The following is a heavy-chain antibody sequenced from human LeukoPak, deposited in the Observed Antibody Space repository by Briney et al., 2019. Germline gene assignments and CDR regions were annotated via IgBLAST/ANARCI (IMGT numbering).Heavy chain of an antibody. D-gene: IGHD6-19*01. CDR2: MNPNNGNT. Sequence: ASVKVSCKASGYTFSSHDIIWVRQATGQGLEWMGWMNPNNGNTGYAQKFQGRVTLTRNTAISTAYMELSSLRSEDTAVYYCARGYSSGWYGVDPWGQGTLVIVSS. J-gene: IGHJ5*02. V-gene: IGHV1-8*01. CDR3: ARGYSSGWYGVDP. CDR1: GYTFSSHD.